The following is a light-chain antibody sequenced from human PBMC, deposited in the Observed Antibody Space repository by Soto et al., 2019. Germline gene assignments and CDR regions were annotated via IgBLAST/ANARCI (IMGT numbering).Light chain of an antibody. CDR2: NNN. V-gene: IGLV1-44*01. CDR3: AAWDDSLDGFYV. J-gene: IGLJ1*01. Sequence: SALTQPPSASGTPGQRVTISCSGSSSNIGTNTVNWYLQLPGTAPKLLMYNNNQRPSGVPERSSGSKSGTSASLAIGGLQSEDEADYYCAAWDDSLDGFYVFGSGTKVTVL. CDR1: SSNIGTNT.